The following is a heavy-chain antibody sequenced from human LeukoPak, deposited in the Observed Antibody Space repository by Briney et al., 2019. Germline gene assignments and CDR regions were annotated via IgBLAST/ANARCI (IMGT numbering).Heavy chain of an antibody. CDR3: ARPSSYSYGYNY. CDR2: IYYSGST. J-gene: IGHJ4*02. V-gene: IGHV4-39*01. CDR1: GGSISSSSYY. Sequence: TSETLSLTCTVSGGSISSSSYYWGWIRQPPGKGLEWIGSIYYSGSTYYNPSLKSRVTISVDTSKNQFSLKLSPVTAADTAVYYCARPSSYSYGYNYWGQGTLVTVSS. D-gene: IGHD5-18*01.